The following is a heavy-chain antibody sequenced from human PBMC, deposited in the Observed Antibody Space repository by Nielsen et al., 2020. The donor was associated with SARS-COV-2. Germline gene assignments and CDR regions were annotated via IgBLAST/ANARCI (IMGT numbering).Heavy chain of an antibody. CDR2: IYSGGST. D-gene: IGHD2-15*01. CDR3: ARAAVAATPDY. J-gene: IGHJ4*02. V-gene: IGHV3-66*01. CDR1: GFTVSSNY. Sequence: RGSLRLSCAASGFTVSSNYMSWVRQAPGKGLEWVSVIYSGGSTYYADSVKGRFTISRDNSKNTLYLQMNSLRAEDTAVYYCARAAVAATPDYWGQGTLVTVSS.